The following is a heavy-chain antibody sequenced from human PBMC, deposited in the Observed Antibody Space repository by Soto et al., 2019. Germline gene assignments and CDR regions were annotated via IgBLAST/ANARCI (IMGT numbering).Heavy chain of an antibody. Sequence: KTSETLSLTCTVSGGSISSYYWSWIRQPPGKGLEWIGYIYYSGSTNYNPSLKSRVTISVDTSKNQFSLKLSSVTAADTAVYYCARDVRAAPIAVAGGWFDPWGQGTLVTVSS. V-gene: IGHV4-59*01. D-gene: IGHD6-19*01. J-gene: IGHJ5*02. CDR1: GGSISSYY. CDR2: IYYSGST. CDR3: ARDVRAAPIAVAGGWFDP.